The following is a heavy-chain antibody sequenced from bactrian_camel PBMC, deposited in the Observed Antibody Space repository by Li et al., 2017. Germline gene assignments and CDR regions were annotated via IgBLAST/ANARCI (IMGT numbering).Heavy chain of an antibody. CDR1: GESSSRYC. CDR2: IAPSTGAT. J-gene: IGHJ4*01. D-gene: IGHD3*01. CDR3: AAKATDCSQWNAYFY. Sequence: VQLVESGGGSVQAGGSLSLSCVASGESSSRYCMGWFRQVPGKEREGVAAIAPSTGATYYDDSIKGRFTFSRDTAKNTVYLQMNSLKPEDTGMYFCAAKATDCSQWNAYFYFGQGTQVTVS. V-gene: IGHV3S1*01.